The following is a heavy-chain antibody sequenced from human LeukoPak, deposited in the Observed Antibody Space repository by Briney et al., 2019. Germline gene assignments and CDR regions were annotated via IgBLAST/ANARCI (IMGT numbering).Heavy chain of an antibody. Sequence: SETLSLTCTVAGGSISSGNYYWSWIRQHPGKGLEWIGYIHHSGSTYYNPSLKSRVTISVDTSKNQFSLKLSSVTAADTAVYYCARGTYYYDSSGYVVDAFDIWGQGTMVTVSS. CDR2: IHHSGST. CDR3: ARGTYYYDSSGYVVDAFDI. D-gene: IGHD3-22*01. J-gene: IGHJ3*02. V-gene: IGHV4-30-4*08. CDR1: GGSISSGNYY.